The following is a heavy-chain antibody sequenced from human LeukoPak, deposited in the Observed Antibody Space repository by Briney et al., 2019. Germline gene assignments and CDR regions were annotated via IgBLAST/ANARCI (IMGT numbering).Heavy chain of an antibody. CDR2: ISGSGGST. D-gene: IGHD6-19*01. V-gene: IGHV3-23*01. Sequence: GGSLRLSCAASGFTFSSYGMSWVRQAPGKGLEWVSAISGSGGSTYYADSVKGRFTISRDNSKNTLYLQMNSLRAEDTAVYYCAKDPGYSSGWYQTYYFDYWGQGTLVTVSS. J-gene: IGHJ4*02. CDR1: GFTFSSYG. CDR3: AKDPGYSSGWYQTYYFDY.